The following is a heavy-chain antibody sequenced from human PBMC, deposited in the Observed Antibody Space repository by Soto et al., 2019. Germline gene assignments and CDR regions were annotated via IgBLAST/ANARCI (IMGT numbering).Heavy chain of an antibody. V-gene: IGHV3-23*01. CDR2: ISGSGGST. J-gene: IGHJ4*02. D-gene: IGHD3-16*01. Sequence: EVQLLEAGGGLVQPGGSLRLSCAASGFTFSSYAMSWVRQAPGKGLEWVSAISGSGGSTYYADAVKGRFTISRDNSKNTLYLQMNSLRAEDTAVYYFANERDPNYVWGSYDWGPGTLVTVSS. CDR3: ANERDPNYVWGSYD. CDR1: GFTFSSYA.